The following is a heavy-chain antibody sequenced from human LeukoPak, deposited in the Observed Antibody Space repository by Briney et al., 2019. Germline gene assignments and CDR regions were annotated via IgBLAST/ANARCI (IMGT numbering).Heavy chain of an antibody. CDR3: AREVYCSSTSCYYFDY. D-gene: IGHD2-2*01. CDR1: GYTFTSYG. Sequence: ASVKVSCKASGYTFTSYGISWVRQAPGQGLEWMGWISAYNGNTNYAQKLQGRVTMTTDTSTSTAYMELRSLRSDGTAVYYCAREVYCSSTSCYYFDYWGQGTLVTVSS. J-gene: IGHJ4*02. CDR2: ISAYNGNT. V-gene: IGHV1-18*01.